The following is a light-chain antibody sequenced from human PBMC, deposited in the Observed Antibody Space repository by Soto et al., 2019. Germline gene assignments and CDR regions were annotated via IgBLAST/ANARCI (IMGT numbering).Light chain of an antibody. CDR3: QQYGSSPWT. V-gene: IGKV3-20*01. CDR1: QAVRNNY. Sequence: EIVLTQSPGTLSLSPVERATLSCRASQAVRNNYLAWYQQKPGQAPRLLIYGASTRATGIPDRFSGGWSGTDFTLTISRLEPEDLAVYYCQQYGSSPWTFGLGTKVDIK. CDR2: GAS. J-gene: IGKJ1*01.